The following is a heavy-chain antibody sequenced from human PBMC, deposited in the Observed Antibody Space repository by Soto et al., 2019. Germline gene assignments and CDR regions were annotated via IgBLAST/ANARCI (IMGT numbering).Heavy chain of an antibody. D-gene: IGHD3-10*01. V-gene: IGHV4-59*01. CDR1: GDSISRYY. CDR3: ARDQGGEFLKGSGMDV. CDR2: IYYSGET. Sequence: QVQLQESGPGLVKPSENLSLTCTVSGDSISRYYWSWIRLSPGKGLEWIGYIYYSGETNYNPSVKSRVTISVDRTKNQFSLKLSSVTAADTAVYYCARDQGGEFLKGSGMDVWGQGTTVTVSS. J-gene: IGHJ6*02.